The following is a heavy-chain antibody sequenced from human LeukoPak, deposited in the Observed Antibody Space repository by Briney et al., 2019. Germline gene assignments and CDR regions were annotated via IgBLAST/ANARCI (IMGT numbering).Heavy chain of an antibody. CDR3: ARLTLTGSLN. V-gene: IGHV4-39*07. J-gene: IGHJ4*02. D-gene: IGHD7-27*01. CDR1: GGSISSSYYY. CDR2: INHSGST. Sequence: PSETLSLTCTVSGGSISSSYYYWGWIRQPPGKGLEWIGEINHSGSTNYNPSLKSRVTISVDTSKNQFSLKLSSVTAADTAVYYCARLTLTGSLNWGQGTLVTVSS.